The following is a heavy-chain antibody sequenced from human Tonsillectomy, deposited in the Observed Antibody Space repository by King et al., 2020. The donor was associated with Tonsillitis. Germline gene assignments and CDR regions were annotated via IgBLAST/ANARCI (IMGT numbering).Heavy chain of an antibody. V-gene: IGHV4-4*02. J-gene: IGHJ4*02. CDR2: FNHIGST. CDR3: ATNPAPLYYFDY. CDR1: GGPITIGNW. Sequence: VQLQESGQGRVKLSGTLSLTCPFSGGPITIGNWWGWFRQPQGKGLDWIGEFNHIGSTNYNPSLKSRVTISVDKSKNQFSLKLSSVTAADTAVYYCATNPAPLYYFDYWGQGTLVTVSS.